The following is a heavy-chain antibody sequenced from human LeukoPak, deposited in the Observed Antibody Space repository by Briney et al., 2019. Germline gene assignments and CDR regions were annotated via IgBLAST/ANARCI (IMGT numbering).Heavy chain of an antibody. Sequence: GRSLRLSCAASGFTFGDYAMHWVRQAPGKGLEWVSGISWNSSSKYYADSVKGRFTISRDNAKNLLYLQMNSLRAEDTALYYCAKGGNEAATFSSIDPWGQGTLVTVSS. D-gene: IGHD2-15*01. CDR1: GFTFGDYA. V-gene: IGHV3-9*01. CDR2: ISWNSSSK. J-gene: IGHJ5*02. CDR3: AKGGNEAATFSSIDP.